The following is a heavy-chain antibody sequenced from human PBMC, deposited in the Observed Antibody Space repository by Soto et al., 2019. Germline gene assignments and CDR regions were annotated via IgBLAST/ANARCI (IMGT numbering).Heavy chain of an antibody. CDR1: GGSFSGYY. CDR2: INPSGST. J-gene: IGHJ6*02. V-gene: IGHV4-34*01. Sequence: SETLSLTCAVYGGSFSGYYWTWIRQPPGTGLEWIGEINPSGSTNYNPSLKSRVTISVDTSKNQFSLKLTSVTAADTAVYYCAREKNYDILTGYYIVHYSYGMDVWGQGTTVTVSS. D-gene: IGHD3-9*01. CDR3: AREKNYDILTGYYIVHYSYGMDV.